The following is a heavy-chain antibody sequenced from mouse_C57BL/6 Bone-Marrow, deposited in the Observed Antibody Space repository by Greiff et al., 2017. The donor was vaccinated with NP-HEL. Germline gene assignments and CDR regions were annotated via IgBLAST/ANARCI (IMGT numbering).Heavy chain of an antibody. CDR3: VRRDYVAYWYFDV. CDR1: GFSFNTYA. V-gene: IGHV10-1*01. J-gene: IGHJ1*03. D-gene: IGHD2-4*01. CDR2: IRSKSNNYAT. Sequence: EVQLVESGGGLVQPKGSLKLSCAASGFSFNTYAMNWVRQAPGKGLEWVARIRSKSNNYATYYADSVKDRFTISRDDSESMLYLQMNNLKTEDTAMYYCVRRDYVAYWYFDVWGTGTTVTVSS.